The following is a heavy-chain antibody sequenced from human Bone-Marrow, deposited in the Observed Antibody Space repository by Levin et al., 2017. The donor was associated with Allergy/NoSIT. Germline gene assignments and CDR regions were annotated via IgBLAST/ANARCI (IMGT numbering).Heavy chain of an antibody. CDR2: IYPGDSET. CDR1: GYSFTSYW. Sequence: GGSLRLSCKGSGYSFTSYWIAWVRQMPGKGLEWMGIIYPGDSETRYSPSFQGQVIISADKSISTAYLQWSSPKASDTATYYCARSPGADYYYYMDFWGIGTTVTVSS. V-gene: IGHV5-51*01. J-gene: IGHJ6*03. CDR3: ARSPGADYYYYMDF. D-gene: IGHD3-10*01.